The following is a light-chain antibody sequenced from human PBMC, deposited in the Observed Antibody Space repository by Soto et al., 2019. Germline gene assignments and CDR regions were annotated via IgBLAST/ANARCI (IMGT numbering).Light chain of an antibody. V-gene: IGKV1-33*01. CDR3: QQYDNLPLT. CDR1: QDISTY. CDR2: DAS. Sequence: DIQMTQSPSSLSASVGDRVTITCEASQDISTYLNWYQQKXGKAPKLLIYDASNLETGVPSRFSGSGAGTDFTCPISSLQPEDIETYYCQQYDNLPLTFGGGTKVDIK. J-gene: IGKJ4*01.